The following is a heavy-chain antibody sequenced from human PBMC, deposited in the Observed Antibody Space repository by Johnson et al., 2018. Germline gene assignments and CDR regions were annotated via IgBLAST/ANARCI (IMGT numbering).Heavy chain of an antibody. CDR2: ISYDGNSK. V-gene: IGHV3-30*18. CDR3: GKTVGYSSGWYGLAY. J-gene: IGHJ4*02. D-gene: IGHD6-19*01. Sequence: QVQLVESGGGVVQPGRSLRLSCAASGFTFTYYGMHWVRQAQGKGLEWVAVISYDGNSKYYGDSVKGPLPISRENSKNTLYLQMNSLRAEDTAVSYRGKTVGYSSGWYGLAYWGQGTPVTVSS. CDR1: GFTFTYYG.